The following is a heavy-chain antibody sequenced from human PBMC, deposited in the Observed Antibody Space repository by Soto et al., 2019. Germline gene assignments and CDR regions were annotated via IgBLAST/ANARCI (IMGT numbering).Heavy chain of an antibody. CDR3: ARDRDIYSGYDFAAFDI. V-gene: IGHV1-69*04. Sequence: SVKVSCKASGGTFSSYTISWVRQAPGQGLEWMGRIIPILGIANYAQKFQGRVTITADKSTSTAYMELSSLRSEDTAVYYCARDRDIYSGYDFAAFDIWGQGTMVTVSS. D-gene: IGHD5-12*01. CDR1: GGTFSSYT. CDR2: IIPILGIA. J-gene: IGHJ3*02.